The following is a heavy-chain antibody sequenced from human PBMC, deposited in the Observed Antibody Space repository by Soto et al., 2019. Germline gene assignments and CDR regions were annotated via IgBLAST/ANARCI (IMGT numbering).Heavy chain of an antibody. V-gene: IGHV3-30*18. J-gene: IGHJ4*02. D-gene: IGHD3-16*01. CDR3: AKDRVESGLGEVDY. CDR1: GFTFRSYG. CDR2: ISYSGSQK. Sequence: SLRPSFAAAGFTFRSYGMHWVRQAPGKGQEWVAIISYSGSQKYYGDSVKGRFTISRDNSKNTLFLQMNSLRAEDTAVYYCAKDRVESGLGEVDYWGQGTLVTVSS.